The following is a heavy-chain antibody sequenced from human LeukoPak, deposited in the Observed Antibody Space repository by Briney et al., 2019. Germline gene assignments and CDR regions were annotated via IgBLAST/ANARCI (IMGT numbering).Heavy chain of an antibody. J-gene: IGHJ4*02. CDR1: GFTFSRYW. D-gene: IGHD2-2*01. CDR3: ARDPLGYCSSTSCFADY. V-gene: IGHV3-74*01. CDR2: TNSDGSST. Sequence: GGSLRLSCAASGFTFSRYWMYWVRQAPGRGLVWVSHTNSDGSSTGYADSVKGRFTISRDNAKNSLYLQMNSLRAEDTALYYCARDPLGYCSSTSCFADYWGQGTLVTVSS.